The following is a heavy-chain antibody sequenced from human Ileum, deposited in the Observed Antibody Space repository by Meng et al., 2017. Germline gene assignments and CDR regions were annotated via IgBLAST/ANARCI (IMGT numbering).Heavy chain of an antibody. CDR3: ARSGVTTVTYLD. Sequence: QGPLQQWGAGLLKPSETLSLTCAIGGGSFSTYYWSWIRQPPGKGLEWIGEISRSGTTNYNPSLKSRVTISVDTSKNQFSLTVTSVTAADSALYYCARSGVTTVTYLDWGQGTLVTVSS. D-gene: IGHD4-11*01. V-gene: IGHV4-34*01. J-gene: IGHJ4*02. CDR1: GGSFSTYY. CDR2: ISRSGTT.